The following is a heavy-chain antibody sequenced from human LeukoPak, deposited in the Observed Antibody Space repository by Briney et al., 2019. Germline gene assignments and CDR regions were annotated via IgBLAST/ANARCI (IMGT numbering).Heavy chain of an antibody. CDR1: GFTFSNAW. J-gene: IGHJ3*02. Sequence: GGSLRLSCAASGFTFSNAWMNWVRQAPGKGLEWVGRIYSKTDGGTTDYAAPVKGRFTISRDDSKNTLYLQMNSLRAEDTAVYYCARVRLEWLEDDAFDIWGQGTMVTVSS. CDR3: ARVRLEWLEDDAFDI. D-gene: IGHD6-19*01. V-gene: IGHV3-15*01. CDR2: IYSKTDGGTT.